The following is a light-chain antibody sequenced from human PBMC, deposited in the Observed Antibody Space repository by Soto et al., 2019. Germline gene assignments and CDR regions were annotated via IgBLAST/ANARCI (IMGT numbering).Light chain of an antibody. Sequence: QSALTQPPSASRSPGQSVTISCTGTSNDIGAYNYVSWYQHHPGKVPKLLIYEVFRRPPGVPDRFSASKSGNTASLTVSGLQPEDEADYYCLSYVGRETGVFGSGTKVTLL. CDR2: EVF. J-gene: IGLJ1*01. V-gene: IGLV2-8*01. CDR3: LSYVGRETGV. CDR1: SNDIGAYNY.